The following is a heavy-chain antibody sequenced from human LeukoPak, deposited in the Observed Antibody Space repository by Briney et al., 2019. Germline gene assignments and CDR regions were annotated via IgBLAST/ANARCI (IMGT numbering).Heavy chain of an antibody. V-gene: IGHV4-59*08. CDR3: ARRGYSSSHFDY. CDR1: GGSISNYY. CDR2: TYYSGST. J-gene: IGHJ4*02. D-gene: IGHD6-19*01. Sequence: SETLSLTCTVSGGSISNYYWNWIRQPPGKGLEWIGYTYYSGSTNYNPSPKSRVIISVDTSKNQLSLKLSSVTAADTAVYYCARRGYSSSHFDYWGQGTLVTVSS.